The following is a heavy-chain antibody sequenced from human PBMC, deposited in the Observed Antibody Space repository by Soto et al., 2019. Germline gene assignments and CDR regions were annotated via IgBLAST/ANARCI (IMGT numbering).Heavy chain of an antibody. CDR1: GFTFSSYG. Sequence: GGSLRLSCAASGFTFSSYGMHWVRQAPGKGLEWVAVISYDGSNKYYADSVKGRFTISRDNSKNTLYLQMNSLRAEDTAVYYCATIIVGATTEYYFDYWGQGTLVTVSS. CDR2: ISYDGSNK. J-gene: IGHJ4*02. V-gene: IGHV3-30*03. D-gene: IGHD1-26*01. CDR3: ATIIVGATTEYYFDY.